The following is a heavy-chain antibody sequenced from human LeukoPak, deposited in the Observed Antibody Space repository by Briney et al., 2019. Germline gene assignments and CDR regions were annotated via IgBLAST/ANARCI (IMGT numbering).Heavy chain of an antibody. V-gene: IGHV3-23*01. CDR3: AKDPMLWFEGFFDY. Sequence: GGSLRLSCAASGFTFSSYAMSWVRQAPGKGLEWVSAISGSGGSTYYADSVKGRLTISRDNSKNTLYLQMNSLRAEDTAVYYCAKDPMLWFEGFFDYWGQGTLVTVSS. D-gene: IGHD3-10*01. J-gene: IGHJ4*02. CDR1: GFTFSSYA. CDR2: ISGSGGST.